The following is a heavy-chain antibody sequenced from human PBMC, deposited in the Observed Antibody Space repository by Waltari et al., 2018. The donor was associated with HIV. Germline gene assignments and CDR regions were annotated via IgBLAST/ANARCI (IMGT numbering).Heavy chain of an antibody. CDR2: ISWNSGSI. Sequence: EVQLVESGGGLVQPGRSLRLSCAASGFTFDDYAMHWVRQAPGKGLEWVSGISWNSGSIGYADSVKGRFTISRDNAKNSLYLQMNSLRAEDTALYYCAKDMRVCSGGSCYTQFDYWGQGTLVTVSS. D-gene: IGHD2-15*01. CDR1: GFTFDDYA. J-gene: IGHJ4*02. V-gene: IGHV3-9*01. CDR3: AKDMRVCSGGSCYTQFDY.